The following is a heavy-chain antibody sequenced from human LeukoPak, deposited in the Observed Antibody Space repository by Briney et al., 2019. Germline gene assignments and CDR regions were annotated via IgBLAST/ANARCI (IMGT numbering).Heavy chain of an antibody. J-gene: IGHJ4*02. V-gene: IGHV4-59*01. CDR1: GASMSSYF. CDR2: KHDSGST. CDR3: AGEWGTRGFGSQIDS. D-gene: IGHD3-10*01. Sequence: SETLSFTCTVSGASMSSYFWSWIRQSPGKGLEWIGHKHDSGSTKINPSLESRVTISVDPSKNQVSLKLRTVTAADTAVCFCAGEWGTRGFGSQIDSWGQGTVVTVSS.